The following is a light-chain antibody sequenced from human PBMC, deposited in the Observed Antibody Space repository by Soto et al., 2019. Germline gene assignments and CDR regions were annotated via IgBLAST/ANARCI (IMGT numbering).Light chain of an antibody. CDR2: EVT. V-gene: IGLV2-8*01. CDR3: SSFAGTNSVV. CDR1: SSDIGAYNY. J-gene: IGLJ1*01. Sequence: QSVLTQPASLSGSPGQSITISCTGTSSDIGAYNYVSWYQQRPGKAPKLIIYEVTRRPSGVPDRIFGSKSYTTASLTVSGLQAEDEADYYCSSFAGTNSVVFGTGTKLTVL.